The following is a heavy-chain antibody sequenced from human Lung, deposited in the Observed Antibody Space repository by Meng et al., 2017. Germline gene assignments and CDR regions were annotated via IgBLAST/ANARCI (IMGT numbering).Heavy chain of an antibody. J-gene: IGHJ4*02. D-gene: IGHD4-11*01. V-gene: IGHV4-34*01. CDR3: ARGPTTMAHDFDY. CDR1: GGSFSDYY. Sequence: QVRLQQWGAGLLQPSETLPLACVVSGGSFSDYYWSWIRQPPGKGLEWIGEINHSGSTNYNPSLESRATISVDTSQNNLSLKLSSVTAADSAVYYCARGPTTMAHDFDYWGQGTLVTVSS. CDR2: INHSGST.